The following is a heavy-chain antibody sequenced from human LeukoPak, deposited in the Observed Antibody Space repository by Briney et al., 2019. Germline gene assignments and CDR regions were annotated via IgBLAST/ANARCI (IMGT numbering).Heavy chain of an antibody. Sequence: GASVEVSCKASGGTFSSYAISWVRQAPGQGLEWMGRIIPILGIANYAQKFQGRVTITADKSTSTAYMELSSLRSEDTAVYYCARTYYYDSSGYYFDYWGQGTLVTVSS. CDR1: GGTFSSYA. V-gene: IGHV1-69*04. CDR3: ARTYYYDSSGYYFDY. D-gene: IGHD3-22*01. J-gene: IGHJ4*02. CDR2: IIPILGIA.